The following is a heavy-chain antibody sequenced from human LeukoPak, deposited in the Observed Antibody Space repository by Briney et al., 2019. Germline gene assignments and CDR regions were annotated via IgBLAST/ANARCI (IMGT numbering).Heavy chain of an antibody. CDR2: IYYSGSA. CDR1: GGSISRNGYY. D-gene: IGHD4-17*01. J-gene: IGHJ4*02. V-gene: IGHV4-39*07. CDR3: ARKGYGDYNRNFHY. Sequence: SETLSLTCSVSGGSISRNGYYWGWIRQPPGKGLEWIGAIYYSGSAYYNPSLKSRVTISVDKSKNQFSLKLSSVTAADTAVYYCARKGYGDYNRNFHYWGQGTLVTVSS.